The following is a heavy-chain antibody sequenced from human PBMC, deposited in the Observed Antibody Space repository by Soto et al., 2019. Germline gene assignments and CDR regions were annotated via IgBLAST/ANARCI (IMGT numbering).Heavy chain of an antibody. D-gene: IGHD3-10*01. Sequence: PSETLSLTCTVSGGSISSYYWSWIRQPPGKGLGWIGYIYYSGSTNYNPSLKSRVTISVDTSKNQFSLKLSSVTAADTAVYYCARDSGSGSYYYYFDYWGQGTQVTVSS. V-gene: IGHV4-59*01. CDR3: ARDSGSGSYYYYFDY. CDR1: GGSISSYY. CDR2: IYYSGST. J-gene: IGHJ4*02.